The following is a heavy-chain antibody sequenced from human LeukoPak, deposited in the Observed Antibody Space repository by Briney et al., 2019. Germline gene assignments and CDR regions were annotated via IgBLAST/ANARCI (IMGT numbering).Heavy chain of an antibody. V-gene: IGHV3-23*01. CDR1: GFTFNSYG. Sequence: GGSLRLSCAASGFTFNSYGMSWVRQAPGKGLEWVSAISGSGGSTYYADSVKGRFTISRDNAKNSLYLQMNSLRAEDTAVYYCARVSLTYYDFWSGYPQRYYYYMDVWGKGTTVTVSS. D-gene: IGHD3-3*01. CDR3: ARVSLTYYDFWSGYPQRYYYYMDV. CDR2: ISGSGGST. J-gene: IGHJ6*03.